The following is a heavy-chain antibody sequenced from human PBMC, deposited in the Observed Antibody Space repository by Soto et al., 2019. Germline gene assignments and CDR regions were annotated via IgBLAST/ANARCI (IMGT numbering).Heavy chain of an antibody. CDR2: ISGSGDRT. V-gene: IGHV3-23*01. J-gene: IGHJ4*02. Sequence: GGSLRLSCAASEFTFSSYAMSWVRQAPGKGLEWVSAISGSGDRTYYADSVKGRFTISRDTSKSTLSLQMNSLRAEDTALYYCAKSFSSNWYDYFNYWGQGTLVTVSS. CDR3: AKSFSSNWYDYFNY. D-gene: IGHD6-13*01. CDR1: EFTFSSYA.